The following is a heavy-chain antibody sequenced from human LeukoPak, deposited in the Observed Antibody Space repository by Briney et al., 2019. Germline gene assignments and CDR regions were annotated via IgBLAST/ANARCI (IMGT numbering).Heavy chain of an antibody. CDR3: ARGLVTMVRGVTYYFDY. CDR1: GYTFTSYG. CDR2: ISAYNGNT. D-gene: IGHD3-10*01. J-gene: IGHJ4*02. Sequence: GASVKVSCKASGYTFTSYGISWVRQAPGQGLEWMGWISAYNGNTNYAQKLQGTLTLPTDTSTSTAYMELRSLTSDDTAVYYCARGLVTMVRGVTYYFDYWGQGTLVTVSS. V-gene: IGHV1-18*01.